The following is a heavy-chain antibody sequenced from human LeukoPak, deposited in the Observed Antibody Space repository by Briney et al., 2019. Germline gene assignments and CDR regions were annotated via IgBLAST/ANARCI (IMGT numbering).Heavy chain of an antibody. Sequence: GGSLRLSCAASGFTFSSCALSWVRQAPGKGLEWVSTVSVNGGTTYYADSVKGRFTISRDNSKNALYLQMNSLRAEDTAVYFCAKELHGSGNYAFDYWGQGTLVTVSS. V-gene: IGHV3-23*01. CDR3: AKELHGSGNYAFDY. D-gene: IGHD3-10*01. J-gene: IGHJ4*02. CDR1: GFTFSSCA. CDR2: VSVNGGTT.